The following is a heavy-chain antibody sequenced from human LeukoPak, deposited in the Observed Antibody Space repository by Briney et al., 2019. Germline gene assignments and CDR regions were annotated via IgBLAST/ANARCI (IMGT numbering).Heavy chain of an antibody. J-gene: IGHJ4*02. D-gene: IGHD2-2*01. V-gene: IGHV3-30*04. CDR1: GFPFSSYA. Sequence: PGRSLRLSCAASGFPFSSYAMHWVRQAPGKGLEGVAVISYDGSNKYYADSVKGRFTISRDNSKNTLYLKMNSLRSEDTGVYYCARGLSIGKFPGGYWGQGTLVTVSS. CDR2: ISYDGSNK. CDR3: ARGLSIGKFPGGY.